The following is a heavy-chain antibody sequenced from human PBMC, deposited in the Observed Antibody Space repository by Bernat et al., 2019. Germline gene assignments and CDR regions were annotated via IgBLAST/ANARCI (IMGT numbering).Heavy chain of an antibody. D-gene: IGHD6-19*01. CDR1: GYTFTSYA. CDR2: INAGNGNT. CDR3: AKGVQQWLRVSWFDP. V-gene: IGHV1-3*01. J-gene: IGHJ5*02. Sequence: QVQLVQSGAEVKKPGASVKVSCKASGYTFTSYAMHWVRQAPGQRLEWMGWINAGNGNTKYSQKFQGRVTITRDTSASTAYMELSSLRSEDTAVYYCAKGVQQWLRVSWFDPWGQGTLVTVSS.